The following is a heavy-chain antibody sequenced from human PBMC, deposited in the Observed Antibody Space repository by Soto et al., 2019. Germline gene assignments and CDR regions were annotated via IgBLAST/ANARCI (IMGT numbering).Heavy chain of an antibody. J-gene: IGHJ4*02. CDR1: GFSFSSYV. CDR3: AKGSGSSRPYYFDY. V-gene: IGHV3-23*01. Sequence: GGSLRLSCAASGFSFSSYVMSWVRQAPGKGLEWVSAITGSGGDSYHVDSVKGRFTISRDNTKNTLYLQMNSLRAEDTAVYYCAKGSGSSRPYYFDYWGQGTLVTVSS. D-gene: IGHD6-13*01. CDR2: ITGSGGDS.